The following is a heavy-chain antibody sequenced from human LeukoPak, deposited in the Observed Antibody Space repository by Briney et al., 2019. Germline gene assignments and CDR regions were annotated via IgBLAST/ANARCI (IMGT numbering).Heavy chain of an antibody. CDR1: GFTFSSTS. CDR3: ARDKAVAGWDWYFDL. D-gene: IGHD6-19*01. CDR2: TVGGGDGT. Sequence: PGGSLRLSCAASGFTFSSTSMSWVRQAPGKGLEWVAVTVGGGDGTYYADSVKGRFTISRDNSKNTLYLQMNSLRAEDTAVYYCARDKAVAGWDWYFDLWGHGTLVTVSS. V-gene: IGHV3-23*01. J-gene: IGHJ2*01.